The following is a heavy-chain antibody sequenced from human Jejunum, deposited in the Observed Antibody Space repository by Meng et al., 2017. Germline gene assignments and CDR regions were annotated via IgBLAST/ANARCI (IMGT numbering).Heavy chain of an antibody. D-gene: IGHD1-26*01. CDR3: ARAREGGWYFDL. Sequence: QANIQRSGQGLLEPPQTLSPNCATSGNSVSSNSAAWNWIRQSPSRGLEWLGRTYYRSKWYNDYAVSVKSRITINPDTSKNQFSLQLNSVTPEDTAVYYCARAREGGWYFDLWGRGTLVTVSS. CDR2: TYYRSKWYN. J-gene: IGHJ2*01. V-gene: IGHV6-1*01. CDR1: GNSVSSNSAA.